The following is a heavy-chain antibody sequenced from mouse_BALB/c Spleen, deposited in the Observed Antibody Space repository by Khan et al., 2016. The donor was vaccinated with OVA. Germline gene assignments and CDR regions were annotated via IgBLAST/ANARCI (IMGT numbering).Heavy chain of an antibody. Sequence: VQLHQSGAELAKPGASVKMSCTASGYTFTSYWMHWLKQRPGQGLEWIGYINPPSGYTDYNQKFKDKATLTADKSSSTAYMQLSSLTSDDSSVDYCARDRIDYWGQGTALTVSS. V-gene: IGHV1-7*01. CDR1: GYTFTSYW. CDR3: ARDRIDY. CDR2: INPPSGYT. J-gene: IGHJ2*01.